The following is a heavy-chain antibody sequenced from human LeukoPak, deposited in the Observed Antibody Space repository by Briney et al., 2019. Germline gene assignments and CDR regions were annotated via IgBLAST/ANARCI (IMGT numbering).Heavy chain of an antibody. D-gene: IGHD5-18*01. V-gene: IGHV1-46*01. CDR2: INPSGGGT. CDR3: ARHAYSYGSKVVDY. Sequence: ASVKVSCKASGYTFTRYYMHWVRQAPGQGLEWMGIINPSGGGTSYAQKFQGRVTMTRDMSTSTVHMELSSLRSEDTAVYYCARHAYSYGSKVVDYWGQGTLVTVSS. J-gene: IGHJ4*02. CDR1: GYTFTRYY.